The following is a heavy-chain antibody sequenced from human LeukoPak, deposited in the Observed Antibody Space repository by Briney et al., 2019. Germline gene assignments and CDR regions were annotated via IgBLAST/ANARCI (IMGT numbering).Heavy chain of an antibody. V-gene: IGHV3-30*18. CDR1: GFSFISYG. D-gene: IGHD4-17*01. J-gene: IGHJ4*02. CDR3: AKRPSDYGDYVSYFDY. Sequence: GGSLRLSCAASGFSFISYGMHWVRQAPGKGVEWVGVISDDGRSKDYADSVKGRFTIYRDNSKDTLYLQMNSLRDEDTAVYYCAKRPSDYGDYVSYFDYWGQGTLVTVSS. CDR2: ISDDGRSK.